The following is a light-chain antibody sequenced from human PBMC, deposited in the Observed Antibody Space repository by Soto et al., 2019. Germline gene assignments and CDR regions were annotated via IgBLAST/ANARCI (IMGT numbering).Light chain of an antibody. CDR3: QQYYASPPT. CDR2: WAS. CDR1: QSVLYSSNNKNY. V-gene: IGKV4-1*01. Sequence: DIVMTQSPDSLAVSLGERATINCKSSQSVLYSSNNKNYLTWYQQKAGQPPKLLISWASTRESGVPDRFSGSGSGTDFSLTISSLQAEDVAVYYCQQYYASPPTFGQGTKVEIK. J-gene: IGKJ1*01.